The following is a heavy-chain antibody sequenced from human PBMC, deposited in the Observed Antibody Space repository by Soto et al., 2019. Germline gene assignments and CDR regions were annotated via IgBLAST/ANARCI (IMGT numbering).Heavy chain of an antibody. J-gene: IGHJ6*02. Sequence: PSETLSLTCTVSGGSISSYYWSWIRQPPWKGLEWIGYIYYSGSTNYNPSLKSRVTISVDTSKNQFSLKLSSVTAADTAVYYCARVGCSGGSCYLYYYYGMDVWGQGTTVTVSS. CDR1: GGSISSYY. CDR3: ARVGCSGGSCYLYYYYGMDV. V-gene: IGHV4-59*01. CDR2: IYYSGST. D-gene: IGHD2-15*01.